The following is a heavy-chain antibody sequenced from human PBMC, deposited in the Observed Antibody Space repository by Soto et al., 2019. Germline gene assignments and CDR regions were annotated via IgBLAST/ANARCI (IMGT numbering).Heavy chain of an antibody. V-gene: IGHV1-2*02. CDR1: GYTFTGYY. D-gene: IGHD2-2*01. CDR2: INPNSGGT. Sequence: QVQLVQSGAEVKKSGASVKVSCKASGYTFTGYYMHWVRQAPGQGLEWMGWINPNSGGTHYAQKFQGRETITRDTSISTANMEQSRLRSDDTAVYYCARHQAASTSYHHYGMDVWGQGTTVPVSS. J-gene: IGHJ6*02. CDR3: ARHQAASTSYHHYGMDV.